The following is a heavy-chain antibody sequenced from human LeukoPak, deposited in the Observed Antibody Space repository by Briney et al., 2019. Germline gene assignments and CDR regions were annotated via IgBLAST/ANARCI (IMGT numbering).Heavy chain of an antibody. CDR3: ARGCPNALDYYYLDY. D-gene: IGHD4/OR15-4a*01. V-gene: IGHV4-34*01. J-gene: IGHJ4*02. CDR1: GGSFSGYY. CDR2: VNHSGST. Sequence: SETLSLTCAVYGGSFSGYYWSWIRQPPGKGLKWIGEVNHSGSTSYNPSLKSRVTVSVDTSKNQISLKLSSVTAADTAMYYCARGCPNALDYYYLDYWGQGNLVTVSS.